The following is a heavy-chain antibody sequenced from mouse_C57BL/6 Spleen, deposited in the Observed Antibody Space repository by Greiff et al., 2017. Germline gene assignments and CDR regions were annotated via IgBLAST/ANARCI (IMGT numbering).Heavy chain of an antibody. CDR3: ARGLPFAY. CDR2: IYPGDGDT. Sequence: QVQLQQSGPELVKPGASVKISCKASGYAFRSSWMNWVKPRPGKGLEWIGRIYPGDGDTNYNGKFKGKATLTADKSSSTAYMQLSSLTSEDSAVYFCARGLPFAYWGQGTLVTVSA. V-gene: IGHV1-82*01. J-gene: IGHJ3*01. D-gene: IGHD2-2*01. CDR1: GYAFRSSW.